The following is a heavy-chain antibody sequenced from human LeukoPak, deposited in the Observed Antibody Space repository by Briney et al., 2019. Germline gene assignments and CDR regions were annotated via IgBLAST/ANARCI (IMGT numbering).Heavy chain of an antibody. CDR1: GFSRSTSGMR. J-gene: IGHJ5*02. V-gene: IGHV2-70*04. Sequence: ESGPALVKPTQTLTLTCTFSGFSRSTSGMRVSWIRQPPGKALEWLARIDWDDGKFYSTSLKTRLTISKDTSKNQVVLTMTNMDPVDTATYYCARTNYGDYRNWFDPWGQGTLVTVSS. CDR3: ARTNYGDYRNWFDP. CDR2: IDWDDGK. D-gene: IGHD4-17*01.